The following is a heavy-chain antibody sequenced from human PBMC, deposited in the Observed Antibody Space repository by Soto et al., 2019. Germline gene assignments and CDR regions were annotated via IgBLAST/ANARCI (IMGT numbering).Heavy chain of an antibody. J-gene: IGHJ5*02. CDR3: ARVLRGWFDP. V-gene: IGHV4-4*02. CDR2: ISHSGIT. CDR1: GASITIANW. Sequence: ETLSLSCAVSGASITIANWWTWVRQPPGGGLEWIGEISHSGITNYKASLKSRVTMSVDKTKNDVSLKLTSVTDADTAVYYCARVLRGWFDPWGQGTQVTVSS.